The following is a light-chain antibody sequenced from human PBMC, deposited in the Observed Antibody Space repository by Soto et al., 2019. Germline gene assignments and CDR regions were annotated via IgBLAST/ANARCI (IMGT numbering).Light chain of an antibody. J-gene: IGKJ1*01. V-gene: IGKV1-5*01. CDR3: HQNFNYPRT. CDR1: RSIGRF. Sequence: IQMTQSPSTLSASVGDRVTITCRASRSIGRFLAWYQHQPGKAPKLLIYDASTLESGVPSRFSGTGSGTEFTFSITALQSEDSATYYCHQNFNYPRTFGQGTKVDIK. CDR2: DAS.